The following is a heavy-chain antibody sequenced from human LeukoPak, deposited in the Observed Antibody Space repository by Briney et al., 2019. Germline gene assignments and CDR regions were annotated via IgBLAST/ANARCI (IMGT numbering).Heavy chain of an antibody. J-gene: IGHJ4*02. CDR3: AKAGRAVAGTDFDY. V-gene: IGHV3-30*18. CDR1: RFSFSNYA. CDR2: ISHDGINT. Sequence: GRSLRLSCAASRFSFSNYAMHWVRQDLGRGLEWLAVISHDGINTYYADSVKGRFTISRDNSNNTLYVHMNSLRAEDTALYYCAKAGRAVAGTDFDYWGQGTLVTVSS. D-gene: IGHD6-19*01.